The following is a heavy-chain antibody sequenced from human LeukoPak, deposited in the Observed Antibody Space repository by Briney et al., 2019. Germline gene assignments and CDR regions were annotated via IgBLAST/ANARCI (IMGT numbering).Heavy chain of an antibody. D-gene: IGHD3-22*01. CDR1: GFTFSGHY. Sequence: GGSLRLSCAASGFTFSGHYIDWVRQAPGKGLEWVGRTRNKANSYTTEYAASVKGRFTISRDDSKNSLYLQMNSLKTEDTAVYYCAREGNYYDSSGYLFDYWGQGTLVTVSS. CDR2: TRNKANSYTT. CDR3: AREGNYYDSSGYLFDY. V-gene: IGHV3-72*01. J-gene: IGHJ4*02.